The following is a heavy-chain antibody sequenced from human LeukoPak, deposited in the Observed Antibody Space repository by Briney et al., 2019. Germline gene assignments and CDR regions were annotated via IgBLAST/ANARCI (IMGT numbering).Heavy chain of an antibody. CDR2: IYTSGST. CDR3: ARGPRDCSSTSCYASAPIDY. D-gene: IGHD2-2*01. Sequence: SETLSLTCTVSGGSISSYYWSWIRQPAGKGLEWIGRIYTSGSTNYNPSLKSRVTISVDTSKNQFSLKLSSVTAADTAVYYCARGPRDCSSTSCYASAPIDYWGQGTLVTVSS. V-gene: IGHV4-4*07. CDR1: GGSISSYY. J-gene: IGHJ4*02.